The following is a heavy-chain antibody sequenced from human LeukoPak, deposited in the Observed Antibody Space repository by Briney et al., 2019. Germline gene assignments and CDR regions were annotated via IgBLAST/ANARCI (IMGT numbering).Heavy chain of an antibody. J-gene: IGHJ4*02. CDR3: ARRYYGSGSYYYFDY. V-gene: IGHV5-51*01. CDR1: GYSFTSYW. D-gene: IGHD3-10*01. CDR2: IYPGDSDT. Sequence: GESLKISCKGSGYSFTSYWIGWVRQVPGKGLEWMGIIYPGDSDTRYSPSFQGQVTISADKSISTAYLQWSSLKASDTAMYYCARRYYGSGSYYYFDYWGQGTLVTVSS.